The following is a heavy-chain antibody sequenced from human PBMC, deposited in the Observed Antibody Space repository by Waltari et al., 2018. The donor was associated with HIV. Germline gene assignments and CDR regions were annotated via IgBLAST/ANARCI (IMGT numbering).Heavy chain of an antibody. J-gene: IGHJ5*02. D-gene: IGHD2-2*01. CDR2: VNSGSGNV. V-gene: IGHV1-8*01. CDR3: ARGGEFCRGPSCYRLDP. CDR1: GYKFPNYD. Sequence: QAQLVQSGAAVKKPGASVRISCKASGYKFPNYDINWGRQAPGQGREWMGRVNSGSGNVRYGKQFQCRVNLTSDSSTSTVFMELSNLTSADTALYLCARGGEFCRGPSCYRLDPWGQGTQVTGS.